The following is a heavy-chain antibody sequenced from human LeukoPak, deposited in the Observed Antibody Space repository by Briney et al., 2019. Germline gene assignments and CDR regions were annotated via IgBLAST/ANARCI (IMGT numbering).Heavy chain of an antibody. J-gene: IGHJ4*02. CDR2: VHQTGVT. CDR3: GHYGSIGPRFDY. V-gene: IGHV4-38-2*02. Sequence: SETLSLTCTVSGYSIGSCFHWGWIRQPPGRGLEWVASVHQTGVTYYNAFFRSRATISLDTSKHQFFLELTSVTAADTAVYYCGHYGSIGPRFDYWGEGALVTPSS. CDR1: GYSIGSCFH. D-gene: IGHD6-19*01.